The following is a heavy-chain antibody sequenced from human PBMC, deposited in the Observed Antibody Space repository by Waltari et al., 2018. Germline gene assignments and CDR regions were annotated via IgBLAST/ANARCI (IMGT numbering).Heavy chain of an antibody. V-gene: IGHV1-46*01. CDR2: INPTGDRT. D-gene: IGHD4-17*01. J-gene: IGHJ4*02. CDR1: GNTFTTYY. CDR3: ARTPLGYGDYG. Sequence: QVQLVQSGAEVKKPGASVRLSCKASGNTFTTYYIHWVRQAPGQGPEWMGIINPTGDRTQYAQKFQGRVTVTRDASTNTVYMELRSLRSDDTAVYYCARTPLGYGDYGWGQGTLVTVSS.